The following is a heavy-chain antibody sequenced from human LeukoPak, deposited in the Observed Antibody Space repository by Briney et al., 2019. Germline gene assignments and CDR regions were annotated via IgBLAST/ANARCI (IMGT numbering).Heavy chain of an antibody. J-gene: IGHJ6*03. V-gene: IGHV3-53*01. CDR3: ARLGYSSSWYGRDYYYYYYMDV. CDR2: IYSGGST. CDR1: AFTVSSNY. D-gene: IGHD6-13*01. Sequence: GGSLRLSCAASAFTVSSNYMSWVRQAPGKGLEWGSVIYSGGSTYYPDSVKGRFTISRDNSKNTLYLQMNRLRAEDTAVYYWARLGYSSSWYGRDYYYYYYMDVWGKGTTVTVSS.